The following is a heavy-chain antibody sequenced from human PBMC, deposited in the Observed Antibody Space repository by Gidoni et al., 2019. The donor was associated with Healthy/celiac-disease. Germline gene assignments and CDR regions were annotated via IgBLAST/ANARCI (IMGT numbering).Heavy chain of an antibody. Sequence: DVQLVQSGAGVRKPGGSVKIAGKGSGSRFTSYWIGWARQMPGKGLEWMGIIYPGDSDTRYSPSFQGQVTISADKSISTAYLQWSSLKASDTAMYYCAGRSSVQAWGNWFDPWGQGTLVTVSS. J-gene: IGHJ5*02. CDR3: AGRSSVQAWGNWFDP. CDR2: IYPGDSDT. D-gene: IGHD6-6*01. CDR1: GSRFTSYW. V-gene: IGHV5-51*03.